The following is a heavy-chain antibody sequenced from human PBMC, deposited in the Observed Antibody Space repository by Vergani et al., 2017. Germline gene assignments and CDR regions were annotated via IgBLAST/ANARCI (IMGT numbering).Heavy chain of an antibody. D-gene: IGHD2-15*01. CDR3: ARSRPYCTSGSCPAI. CDR1: GESIRSGSHY. J-gene: IGHJ4*02. Sequence: QVKLQESGPGLLKPSQTLSLTCTVSGESIRSGSHYWSWIRQPAGKGPEWIGHIHTGGSTDRNPSFKSRVSISVDTSKSQFSLKLNSVPVADTAVYYWARSRPYCTSGSCPAIWGQGTLVTVSS. V-gene: IGHV4-61*02. CDR2: IHTGGST.